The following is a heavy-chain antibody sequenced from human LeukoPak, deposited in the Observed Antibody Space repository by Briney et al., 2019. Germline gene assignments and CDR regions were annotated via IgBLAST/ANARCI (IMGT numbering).Heavy chain of an antibody. CDR1: GGSISSSSYY. V-gene: IGHV4-39*01. J-gene: IGHJ3*02. CDR2: IYYSGST. CDR3: ARQNYDYVWGSSQPNAFDI. Sequence: SETLSLTCTVSGGSISSSSYYWGWIRQPPGKGREWIGSIYYSGSTYYNPSLKSRVTISVDTSKNQFSLKLSSVTAADTAVYYCARQNYDYVWGSSQPNAFDIWGQGTMVTVSS. D-gene: IGHD3-16*01.